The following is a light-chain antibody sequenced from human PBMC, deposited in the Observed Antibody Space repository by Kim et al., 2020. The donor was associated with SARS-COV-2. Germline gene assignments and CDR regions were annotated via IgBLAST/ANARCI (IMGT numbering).Light chain of an antibody. CDR2: DAT. Sequence: SLSPGERASLSVRASQGVDSHLAWYQQKPGQVPRLLIYDATNRATGIPARFSASESGTDFTLTISSLEPEDFAVYYCQQGSHWPTFGGGTKVDIK. CDR1: QGVDSH. CDR3: QQGSHWPT. J-gene: IGKJ4*01. V-gene: IGKV3D-11*01.